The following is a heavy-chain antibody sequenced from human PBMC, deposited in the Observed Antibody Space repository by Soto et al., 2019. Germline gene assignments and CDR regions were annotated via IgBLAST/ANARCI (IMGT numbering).Heavy chain of an antibody. CDR3: AKDMGATGTQGPVAFDI. D-gene: IGHD1-1*01. J-gene: IGHJ3*02. CDR2: INWNSRII. Sequence: VQLVESGGGLVPPGRSLRLSCAASGLTFDDYAMHWVRQAAGKGLEWVSGINWNSRIIVYADSVKGRFSISRDNAKKSLYLQMNSLRADDTALYYCAKDMGATGTQGPVAFDIWGQGTMVTVSS. CDR1: GLTFDDYA. V-gene: IGHV3-9*01.